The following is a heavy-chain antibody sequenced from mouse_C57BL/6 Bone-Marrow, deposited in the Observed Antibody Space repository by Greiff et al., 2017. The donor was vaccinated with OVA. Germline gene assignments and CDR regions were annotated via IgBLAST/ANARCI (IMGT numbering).Heavy chain of an antibody. CDR3: ARITTVGGDY. J-gene: IGHJ2*01. Sequence: QVTLKESGPGILQPSQTLSLTCSFSGFSLSTFGMGVGWIRQPSGKGLEWLAHIWWDDDKYYNPALKSRLTISKDTSKNQVFLKIVNVDTADTATYYCARITTVGGDYWGQGTTLTVSS. CDR2: IWWDDDK. V-gene: IGHV8-8*01. D-gene: IGHD1-1*01. CDR1: GFSLSTFGMG.